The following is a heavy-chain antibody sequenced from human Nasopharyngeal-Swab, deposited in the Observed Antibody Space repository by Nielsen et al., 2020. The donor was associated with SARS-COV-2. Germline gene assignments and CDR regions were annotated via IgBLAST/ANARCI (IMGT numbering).Heavy chain of an antibody. J-gene: IGHJ6*02. V-gene: IGHV3-21*01. Sequence: VRQMPGKGLEWVSSISSSSSYIYYADSVKGRFTISRDNAKNSLYLQMNSLRAEDTAVYYCARDSNGMDVWGQGTTVNVSS. CDR2: ISSSSSYI. D-gene: IGHD2/OR15-2a*01. CDR3: ARDSNGMDV.